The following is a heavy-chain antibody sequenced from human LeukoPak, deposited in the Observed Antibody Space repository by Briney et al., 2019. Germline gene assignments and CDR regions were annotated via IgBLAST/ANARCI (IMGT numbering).Heavy chain of an antibody. Sequence: ASVKVSCKASGYTFTGYYMHWVRQAPGQGLEWMGWINPNSGATNYAQKFQGWVTMTWDTSISTAYMELSRLRSDDTAVYYCARVAPYSSGWYEVLDYWGQGTLVTVSS. CDR1: GYTFTGYY. D-gene: IGHD6-19*01. V-gene: IGHV1-2*04. J-gene: IGHJ4*02. CDR3: ARVAPYSSGWYEVLDY. CDR2: INPNSGAT.